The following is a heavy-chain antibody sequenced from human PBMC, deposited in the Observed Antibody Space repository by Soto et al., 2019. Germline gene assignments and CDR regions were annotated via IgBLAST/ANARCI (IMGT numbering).Heavy chain of an antibody. D-gene: IGHD6-19*01. J-gene: IGHJ3*02. CDR1: GFTFSSYG. Sequence: QVQLVESGGGVVQPGRSLRLSCAASGFTFSSYGMHWVRQAPGKGLERVAVIWYDGSNKYYADSVKGRFTISLDNSKNTLDLQMNSLRAEDTAVDYCARDRVFLYSRGWNAFDICGQGTMVTVAS. CDR2: IWYDGSNK. V-gene: IGHV3-33*01. CDR3: ARDRVFLYSRGWNAFDI.